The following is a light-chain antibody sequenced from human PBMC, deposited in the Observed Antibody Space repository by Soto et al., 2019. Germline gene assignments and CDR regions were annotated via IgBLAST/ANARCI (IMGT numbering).Light chain of an antibody. CDR1: QNINEW. CDR2: DAS. CDR3: QRYNSYSRT. J-gene: IGKJ1*01. V-gene: IGKV1-5*01. Sequence: DIQMTQSPSTLSASVGDRVTITCRASQNINEWLAWYQQKPGKAPKFLIYDASILESGAPSRFSGSGSGTEFTLTISSLQPDDFATYYCQRYNSYSRTFGQGTK.